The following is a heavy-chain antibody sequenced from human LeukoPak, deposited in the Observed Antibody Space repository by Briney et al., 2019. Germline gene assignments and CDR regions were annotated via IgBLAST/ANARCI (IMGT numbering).Heavy chain of an antibody. CDR2: ISWNSGSI. D-gene: IGHD3-10*01. Sequence: GGSLRLSCAASGFTFYDDAMHWVRQAPGKGLEWVSGISWNSGSIGYADSVKGRFTISRDNAKNSLYLQMNSLRAEDTTLYYCAKDKHYYGSGTICDWGQGTLVTVSS. J-gene: IGHJ4*02. CDR1: GFTFYDDA. CDR3: AKDKHYYGSGTICD. V-gene: IGHV3-9*01.